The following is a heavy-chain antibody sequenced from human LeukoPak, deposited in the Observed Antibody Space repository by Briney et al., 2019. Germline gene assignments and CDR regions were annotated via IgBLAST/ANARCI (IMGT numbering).Heavy chain of an antibody. CDR2: IKEDRFEQ. J-gene: IGHJ6*03. CDR3: ARTGSSSSYYSYYYMDV. Sequence: GALRLSCAASGFAFSRYWMTWVRQAPGKGLEWVANIKEDRFEQDYVDSVRGRFTISRDNAQSSLYLQMSSLRAEDTAVYYCARTGSSSSYYSYYYMDVWGKGTTVTVSS. V-gene: IGHV3-7*01. CDR1: GFAFSRYW. D-gene: IGHD6-6*01.